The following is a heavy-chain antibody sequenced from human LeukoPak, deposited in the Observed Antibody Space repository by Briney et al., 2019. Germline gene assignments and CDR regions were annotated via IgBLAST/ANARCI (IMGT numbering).Heavy chain of an antibody. Sequence: GGSLRLSWAGSGVTLRSFWMTWVRQAPGKGLEGVASIEYDGSEKKYVDSVEGRFTISRDNAKNSLYLQMNSLRAEDTAVYYCAKEVERTGYSYGGGPFDYWGQGTLVTVSS. CDR1: GVTLRSFW. D-gene: IGHD5-18*01. J-gene: IGHJ4*02. V-gene: IGHV3-7*03. CDR2: IEYDGSEK. CDR3: AKEVERTGYSYGGGPFDY.